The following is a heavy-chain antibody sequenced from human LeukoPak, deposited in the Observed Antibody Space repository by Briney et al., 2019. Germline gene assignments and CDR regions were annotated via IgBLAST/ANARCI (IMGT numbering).Heavy chain of an antibody. Sequence: ASVKVSCKASGYTFTSYGISWVRQAPGQGLAWMGWISAYNGNTNYAQKLQGRVTMTTDTSTSTAYMELRSLRSDDTAVYYCARDRAIAAAGTPFDYWGQGTLVTVSS. CDR3: ARDRAIAAAGTPFDY. D-gene: IGHD6-13*01. CDR2: ISAYNGNT. J-gene: IGHJ4*02. V-gene: IGHV1-18*01. CDR1: GYTFTSYG.